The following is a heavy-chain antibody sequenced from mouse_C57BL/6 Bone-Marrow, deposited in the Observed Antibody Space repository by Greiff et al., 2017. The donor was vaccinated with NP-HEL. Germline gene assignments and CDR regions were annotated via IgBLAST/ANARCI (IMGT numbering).Heavy chain of an antibody. J-gene: IGHJ4*01. V-gene: IGHV5-17*01. CDR3: ARRYRGLYCYAMDY. Sequence: EVKLVESGGGLVKPGGSLKLSCAASGFTFRDYGMHWVRQAPEKGLEWVAYISSGSSTIYYADTVKGRFTISRDNAKNTLFLQMTILRSEDTAMYYCARRYRGLYCYAMDYWGQGTSVTVSS. D-gene: IGHD2-12*01. CDR1: GFTFRDYG. CDR2: ISSGSSTI.